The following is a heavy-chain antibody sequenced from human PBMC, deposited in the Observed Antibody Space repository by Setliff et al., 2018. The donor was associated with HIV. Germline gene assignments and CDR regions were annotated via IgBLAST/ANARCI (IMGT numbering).Heavy chain of an antibody. Sequence: SVKVSCKPSGGTFNTYAMNWVRQAPGQGLEWMGHIIPIFNIANYAQKFQDRITITADESTSTAYMELSSLRSEDTAVYYCASPHGYCPDGSCSLVGAFDFWGQGTMVTVSS. V-gene: IGHV1-69*13. D-gene: IGHD2-8*01. CDR3: ASPHGYCPDGSCSLVGAFDF. J-gene: IGHJ3*01. CDR2: IIPIFNIA. CDR1: GGTFNTYA.